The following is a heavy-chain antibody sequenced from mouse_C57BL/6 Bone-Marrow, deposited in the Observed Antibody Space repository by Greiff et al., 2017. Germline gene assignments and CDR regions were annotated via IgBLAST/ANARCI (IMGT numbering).Heavy chain of an antibody. Sequence: EVMLVESGGGLVKPGGSLKLSCAASGFTFSDYGMHWVRQAPGKGLEWVAYISSGSSTIYYADTVKGRVTISRDNAKNTLFLQMTSLRSEDTAMYYCARRYGSSPSYFDYWGQGTTLTVSS. D-gene: IGHD1-1*01. CDR3: ARRYGSSPSYFDY. CDR1: GFTFSDYG. CDR2: ISSGSSTI. V-gene: IGHV5-17*01. J-gene: IGHJ2*01.